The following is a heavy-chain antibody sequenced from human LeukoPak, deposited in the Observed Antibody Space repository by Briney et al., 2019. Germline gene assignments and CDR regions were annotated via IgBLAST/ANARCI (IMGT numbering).Heavy chain of an antibody. CDR2: INTNTGNP. D-gene: IGHD6-13*01. V-gene: IGHV7-4-1*02. CDR1: GYTFTSYA. CDR3: AKVPIAGAGSPEGFDP. J-gene: IGHJ5*02. Sequence: GASVKVSCKASGYTFTSYAMNWVRQAPGQGLEWMGWINTNTGNPTYAQGFTGRFVFSLDTSVSTAYLQISSLKAEDTAVYYCAKVPIAGAGSPEGFDPWGQGTLVTVSS.